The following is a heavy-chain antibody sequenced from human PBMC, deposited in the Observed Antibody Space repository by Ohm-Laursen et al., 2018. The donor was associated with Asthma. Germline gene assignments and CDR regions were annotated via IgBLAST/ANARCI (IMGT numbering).Heavy chain of an antibody. CDR1: GFTFSSYS. Sequence: SLRLSCAASGFTFSSYSMNWVRQAPGKGLEWVSSISSSSSYIYYADSVKGRFTISRDNAKNSLYLQMNSLRAEDTAVYYCARFYDSSGYYESGGYWGQGTLVTVSS. CDR2: ISSSSSYI. CDR3: ARFYDSSGYYESGGY. J-gene: IGHJ4*02. D-gene: IGHD3-22*01. V-gene: IGHV3-21*01.